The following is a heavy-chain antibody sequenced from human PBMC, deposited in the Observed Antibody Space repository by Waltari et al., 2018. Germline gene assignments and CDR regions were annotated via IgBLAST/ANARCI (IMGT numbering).Heavy chain of an antibody. CDR3: ARYLNWGLPRFDN. V-gene: IGHV3-20*04. D-gene: IGHD3-16*01. CDR2: ITWNGGII. J-gene: IGHJ4*02. CDR1: GFKFNDYG. Sequence: EVQLAESGGAVVRPGGSLSPTCVASGFKFNDYGMSWVRRVPGKGLEWVSGITWNGGIISYSDSVKGRFTITRDNDKNSLSLQMTSLRVEDTALYYCARYLNWGLPRFDNWGQGTQVTVSS.